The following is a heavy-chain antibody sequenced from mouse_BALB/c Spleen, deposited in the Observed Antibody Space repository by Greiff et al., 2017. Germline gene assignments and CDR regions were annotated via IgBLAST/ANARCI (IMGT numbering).Heavy chain of an antibody. Sequence: QVQLQQPGAELVKPGASVKLSCKASGYTFTSYWMHWVKQRPGQGLEWIGEIDPSDSYTNYNQKFKGKATLTVDKSSSTAYMQLSSLTSEDSAVYYCARRGNYFSDWYFDVWGAGTTVTVSS. CDR2: IDPSDSYT. J-gene: IGHJ1*01. V-gene: IGHV1-69*02. CDR3: ARRGNYFSDWYFDV. D-gene: IGHD2-1*01. CDR1: GYTFTSYW.